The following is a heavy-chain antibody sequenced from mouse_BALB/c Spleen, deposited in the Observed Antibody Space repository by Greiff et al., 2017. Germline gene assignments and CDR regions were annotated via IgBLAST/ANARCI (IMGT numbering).Heavy chain of an antibody. Sequence: VQLQQSGAELAKPGASVKMSCKASGYTFTSYWMHWVKQRPGQGLEWIGYINPSTGYTEYNQKFKDKATLTADKSSSTAYMQLSSLTSEDSAVYYCARKRGLYYGYEDYAMDYWGQGTSVTVSS. CDR2: INPSTGYT. J-gene: IGHJ4*01. CDR1: GYTFTSYW. D-gene: IGHD2-2*01. V-gene: IGHV1-7*01. CDR3: ARKRGLYYGYEDYAMDY.